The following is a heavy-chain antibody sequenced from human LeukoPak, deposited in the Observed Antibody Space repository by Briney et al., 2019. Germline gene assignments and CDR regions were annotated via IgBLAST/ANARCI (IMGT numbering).Heavy chain of an antibody. J-gene: IGHJ3*02. CDR2: INPNSGGT. V-gene: IGHV1-2*02. CDR3: ARGLQENLAWLQAFSAFDI. D-gene: IGHD6-19*01. Sequence: ASVKVSRKASGYTFTGYYMHWVRQAPGQGLEWMGWINPNSGGTNYAQKFQGRVTMTRDTSISTAYMELSRLRSDDTAVYYCARGLQENLAWLQAFSAFDIWGQGTMVTVSS. CDR1: GYTFTGYY.